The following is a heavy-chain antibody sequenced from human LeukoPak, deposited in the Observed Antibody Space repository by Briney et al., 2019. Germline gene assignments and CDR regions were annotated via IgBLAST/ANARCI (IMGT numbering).Heavy chain of an antibody. J-gene: IGHJ4*02. CDR1: GYTFSSYG. D-gene: IGHD5-24*01. Sequence: ASVKVSCKASGYTFSSYGINWVRQAPGQGLEWMGIINPSGGSTSYAQKFQGRVTMTRDTSTSTVYMELSSLGSEDTAVYYCARDLGGYNLNIFDYWGQGTLVTVSS. V-gene: IGHV1-46*01. CDR3: ARDLGGYNLNIFDY. CDR2: INPSGGST.